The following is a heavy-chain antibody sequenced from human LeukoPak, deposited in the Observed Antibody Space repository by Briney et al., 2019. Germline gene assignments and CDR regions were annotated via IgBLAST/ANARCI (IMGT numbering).Heavy chain of an antibody. CDR1: GYTLTGYY. J-gene: IGHJ4*02. D-gene: IGHD2-15*01. CDR2: INPNSGGT. Sequence: ASVKVSCKASGYTLTGYYMHWVRQAPGQGLEWMGWINPNSGGTNYAQKFQGRVTMTRDTSISTAYMELSRLRSDDTAVYYCARVVCSGGSCYFGYWGQGTLVTVSS. V-gene: IGHV1-2*02. CDR3: ARVVCSGGSCYFGY.